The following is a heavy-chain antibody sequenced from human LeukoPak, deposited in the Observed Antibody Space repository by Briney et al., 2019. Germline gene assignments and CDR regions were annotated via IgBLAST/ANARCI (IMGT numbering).Heavy chain of an antibody. J-gene: IGHJ5*02. D-gene: IGHD3-9*01. CDR2: VSSYNGDT. V-gene: IGHV1-18*04. CDR1: GYTFTGYY. CDR3: AKDWHILTGRNCFDP. Sequence: ASVKVSRKASGYTFTGYYMHWVRQAPGQGLEWMGWVSSYNGDTNYAQKFQGRVTMSTDTSTNTAYMELRSLRFDDTAIYYCAKDWHILTGRNCFDPWGQGTLVTVSS.